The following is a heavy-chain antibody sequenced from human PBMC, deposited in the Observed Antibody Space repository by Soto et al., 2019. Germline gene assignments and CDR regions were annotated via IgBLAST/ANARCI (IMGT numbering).Heavy chain of an antibody. Sequence: GSTSYNPSLKSRVSISVDTSKNQFSLKLSSVTAADTAVYYCARFMPTFVMTTFGGVIGIFDYWGQGTQVTVSS. D-gene: IGHD3-16*02. CDR3: ARFMPTFVMTTFGGVIGIFDY. J-gene: IGHJ4*02. V-gene: IGHV4-59*01. CDR2: GST.